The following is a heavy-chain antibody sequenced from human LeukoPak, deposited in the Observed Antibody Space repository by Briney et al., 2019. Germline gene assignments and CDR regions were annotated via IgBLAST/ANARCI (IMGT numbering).Heavy chain of an antibody. V-gene: IGHV4-4*09. Sequence: SETLSLTCTVSGGSISSYYWSWIRQPPGKGLEWIGYIYTSGSTNYNPSLKSRVTISVDTSKNQFSLRLSSVTAADTAVYYCGRRTYYDTLTGYNYWYFDLWGRGTLVAVSS. J-gene: IGHJ2*01. D-gene: IGHD3-9*01. CDR2: IYTSGST. CDR3: GRRTYYDTLTGYNYWYFDL. CDR1: GGSISSYY.